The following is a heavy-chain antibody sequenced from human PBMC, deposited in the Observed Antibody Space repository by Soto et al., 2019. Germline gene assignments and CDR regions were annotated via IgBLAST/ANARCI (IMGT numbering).Heavy chain of an antibody. D-gene: IGHD2-2*01. CDR3: SKGDTTDPLHY. J-gene: IGHJ4*02. Sequence: GGSLRLSCAASGFTFSRYGMHWVRQAPGKGLEWVPVTWYDGSNKYYADSVKGRFTISRDNSNNTLYLQMNSLRVEDTGVYYCSKGDTTDPLHYWGQGILVTVSS. CDR2: TWYDGSNK. V-gene: IGHV3-33*06. CDR1: GFTFSRYG.